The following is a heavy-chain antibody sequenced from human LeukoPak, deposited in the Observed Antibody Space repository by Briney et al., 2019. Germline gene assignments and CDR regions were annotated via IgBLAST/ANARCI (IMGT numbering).Heavy chain of an antibody. Sequence: PSETLSLTCTVSGGSISSYYWSWVRQPAGKGLEWIGRIYSSGGTNYNPSLKSRVTMSIDTSKNQFSLKLSSVTAADAAVYYCAKYYDILTGYYAFDPWGQGTLVTVSS. D-gene: IGHD3-9*01. CDR3: AKYYDILTGYYAFDP. CDR2: IYSSGGT. CDR1: GGSISSYY. J-gene: IGHJ5*02. V-gene: IGHV4-4*07.